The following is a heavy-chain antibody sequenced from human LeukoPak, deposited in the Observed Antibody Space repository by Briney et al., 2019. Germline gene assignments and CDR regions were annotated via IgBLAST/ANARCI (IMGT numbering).Heavy chain of an antibody. V-gene: IGHV5-51*01. CDR1: GYSFTSYW. Sequence: GESLKISCKGSGYSFTSYWIGWVRQMPGKGLEWMGIIYPGDSDTGYSPSFQGQVTISADKSISTAYLQWSSLKASDTAMYYCARISRDGYNAYYYYCMDVWGKGTTVTVSS. CDR3: ARISRDGYNAYYYYCMDV. CDR2: IYPGDSDT. D-gene: IGHD5-24*01. J-gene: IGHJ6*03.